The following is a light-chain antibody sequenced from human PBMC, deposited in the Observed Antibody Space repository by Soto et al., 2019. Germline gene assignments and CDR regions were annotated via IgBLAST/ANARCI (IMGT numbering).Light chain of an antibody. CDR3: GTWDSSLSVV. V-gene: IGLV1-51*02. CDR2: ENN. Sequence: QSVLTQPPSVSAAPGQRVTISCSGSNSNIGSNYVSWYQQLPGTAPKLLIYENNKRPSGIPDRFSGSKSGTSATLGITGLQTGDEADYYCGTWDSSLSVVFGGGTKLTVL. CDR1: NSNIGSNY. J-gene: IGLJ3*02.